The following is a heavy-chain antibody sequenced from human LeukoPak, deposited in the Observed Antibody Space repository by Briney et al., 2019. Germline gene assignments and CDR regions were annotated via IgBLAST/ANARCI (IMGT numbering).Heavy chain of an antibody. J-gene: IGHJ4*01. Sequence: PGGSLRLSCEASRFIFSNYWMSWVRQAPGKGLEWVAIIKDDGSQKNYIDSVEGRFTISRDNAKASLFLQMNSLSSEDTAVYYCARRNIGTRWSFDSWGQGTLVTVSS. CDR1: RFIFSNYW. D-gene: IGHD2-15*01. CDR3: ARRNIGTRWSFDS. V-gene: IGHV3-7*01. CDR2: IKDDGSQK.